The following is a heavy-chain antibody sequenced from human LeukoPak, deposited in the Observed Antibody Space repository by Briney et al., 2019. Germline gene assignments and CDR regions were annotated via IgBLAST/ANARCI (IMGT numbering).Heavy chain of an antibody. CDR3: ARERGTRYSGSYRYLDY. CDR1: GGSVSGGSYY. Sequence: PSETLSLTCTVSGGSVSGGSYYWSWIRQPPGKGLEWIGYFYYTGSSNYNPSLKSRVTISVDTSKNQFSLRLSSVTAADTAVYYCARERGTRYSGSYRYLDYWGQGTLVTVSS. D-gene: IGHD1-26*01. CDR2: FYYTGSS. V-gene: IGHV4-61*01. J-gene: IGHJ4*02.